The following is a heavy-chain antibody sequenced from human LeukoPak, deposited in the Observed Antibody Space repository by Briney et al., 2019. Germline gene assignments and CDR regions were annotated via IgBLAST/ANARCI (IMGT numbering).Heavy chain of an antibody. D-gene: IGHD3-10*01. Sequence: GGSLRPSCAASGFTFSSYAMSWVRQAPGKGLEWVSAISGSGGSTYYADSVKGRFTISRDNSKNTLYLQMNSLRAEDTAVYYCAKDRSGEGNFDYWGQGTLVTVSS. CDR1: GFTFSSYA. V-gene: IGHV3-23*01. J-gene: IGHJ4*02. CDR3: AKDRSGEGNFDY. CDR2: ISGSGGST.